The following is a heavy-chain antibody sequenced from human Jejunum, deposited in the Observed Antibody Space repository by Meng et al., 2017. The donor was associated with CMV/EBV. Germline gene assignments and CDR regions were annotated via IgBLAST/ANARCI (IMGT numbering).Heavy chain of an antibody. CDR1: GGSVTSTSYD. J-gene: IGHJ6*02. Sequence: GGSVTSTSYDWTWIRHHPEKGLEYIGYVFYSESTYFNPSLRSRVSISLDTSKNQFSLRLRSVTAADTAVYYCAREHAAAHYYGFDVWGQGTTVTVSS. CDR2: VFYSEST. CDR3: AREHAAAHYYGFDV. V-gene: IGHV4-31*02. D-gene: IGHD2-15*01.